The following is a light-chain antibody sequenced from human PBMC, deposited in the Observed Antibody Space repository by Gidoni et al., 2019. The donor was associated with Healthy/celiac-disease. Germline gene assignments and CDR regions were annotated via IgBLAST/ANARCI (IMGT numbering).Light chain of an antibody. CDR3: QSYDSLLRGPVV. V-gene: IGLV1-40*01. Sequence: QSVLTPPPPVSGAPGQRVPISCTGRSSNIGAGYDVHWYQQLPGTAPKLLIYGTSNRPSGVPDRFSGSKSGTSASLAITGLQAEDEADYYCQSYDSLLRGPVVFGGGTKLTVL. CDR1: SSNIGAGYD. J-gene: IGLJ2*01. CDR2: GTS.